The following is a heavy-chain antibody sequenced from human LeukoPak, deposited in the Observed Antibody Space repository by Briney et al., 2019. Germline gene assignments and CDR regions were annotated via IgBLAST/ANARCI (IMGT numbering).Heavy chain of an antibody. CDR1: GDFISSSSYY. Sequence: PSETLSLTCTDSGDFISSSSYYWGWIRQPPGKGLEWIGDIYYTGKTYYNPSLKSRVFISIDTSKNYFSLNLNFVTAADTAVYYCARRRYYDSTGYFEWGRGSLVTVSS. J-gene: IGHJ1*01. V-gene: IGHV4-39*02. D-gene: IGHD3-22*01. CDR3: ARRRYYDSTGYFE. CDR2: IYYTGKT.